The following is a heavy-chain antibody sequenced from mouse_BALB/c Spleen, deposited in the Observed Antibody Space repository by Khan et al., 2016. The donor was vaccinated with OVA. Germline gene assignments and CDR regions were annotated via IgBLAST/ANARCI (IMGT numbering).Heavy chain of an antibody. CDR2: ILPGSGRN. D-gene: IGHD1-1*01. CDR3: ARGNYYGSSSWFGY. V-gene: IGHV1-9*01. CDR1: GYTFSSYW. J-gene: IGHJ3*01. Sequence: VELQESEAELMKPGASVKISCKATGYTFSSYWIEWVKQRPGHGLEWIGEILPGSGRNNYNEKFKGKATFTADTSSNTAYMQLSNLTSDDSAVYYCARGNYYGSSSWFGYWGQGTLVTVSA.